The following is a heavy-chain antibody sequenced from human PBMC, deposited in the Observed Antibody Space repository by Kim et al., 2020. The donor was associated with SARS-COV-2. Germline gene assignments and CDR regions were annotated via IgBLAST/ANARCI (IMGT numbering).Heavy chain of an antibody. CDR1: GFTFSSYS. CDR3: ARDQSASWFGELPLVDY. Sequence: GGSLRLSCAASGFTFSSYSMNWVRQAPGKGLEWVSYISSSSSTIYYADSVKGRFTISRDNAKNSLYLQMNSLRDEDTAVYYCARDQSASWFGELPLVDYWGQGTLVTVSS. V-gene: IGHV3-48*02. D-gene: IGHD3-10*01. CDR2: ISSSSSTI. J-gene: IGHJ4*02.